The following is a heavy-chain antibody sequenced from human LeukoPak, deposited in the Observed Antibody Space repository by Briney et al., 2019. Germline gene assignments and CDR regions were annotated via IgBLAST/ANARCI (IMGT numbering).Heavy chain of an antibody. CDR1: GFTFSSYD. D-gene: IGHD6-6*01. CDR3: AKDGPSSIAARIV. V-gene: IGHV3-23*01. Sequence: PGGSLRLSCAASGFTFSSYDMSWVRQAPGKGLEWGSGISGSGSSTYYADSVKGRFTISRDNSKNTLYLQMNSLRAEDTAVYYCAKDGPSSIAARIVWGQGTMVTVSS. J-gene: IGHJ3*01. CDR2: ISGSGSST.